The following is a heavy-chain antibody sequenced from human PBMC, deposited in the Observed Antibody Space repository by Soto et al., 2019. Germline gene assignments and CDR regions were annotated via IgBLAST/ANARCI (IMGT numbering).Heavy chain of an antibody. J-gene: IGHJ4*01. CDR1: GFTFTNAW. Sequence: GGSLRLSCAASGFTFTNAWINWVRQDTGKGLEWVGRIKSKTDGGTTDYAEPVKGRFDISRDDSNNMVYLQMNSLKIEDTAIYYCTTDSYSTIIIVRFDYWGHGTLVTVSS. D-gene: IGHD2-8*01. V-gene: IGHV3-15*07. CDR2: IKSKTDGGTT. CDR3: TTDSYSTIIIVRFDY.